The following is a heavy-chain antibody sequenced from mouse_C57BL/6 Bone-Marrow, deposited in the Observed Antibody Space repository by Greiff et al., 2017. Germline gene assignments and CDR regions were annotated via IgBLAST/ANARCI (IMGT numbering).Heavy chain of an antibody. J-gene: IGHJ2*01. Sequence: EVQLQQPGPVLVKPGASVKMSCKASGYTFTDYYMNWVKQSHGKSLEWIGVINPYNGGTSYNQKFKGKATLTVDKSSSTAYMELNSLTSEDSAVYYCARGNYYGSSLDYWGQGTTLTVSS. CDR1: GYTFTDYY. CDR2: INPYNGGT. D-gene: IGHD1-1*01. CDR3: ARGNYYGSSLDY. V-gene: IGHV1-19*01.